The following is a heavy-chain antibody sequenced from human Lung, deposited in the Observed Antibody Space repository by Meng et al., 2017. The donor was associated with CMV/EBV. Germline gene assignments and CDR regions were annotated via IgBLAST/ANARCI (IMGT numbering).Heavy chain of an antibody. CDR1: GFMFSSYT. Sequence: GESLKISCAASGFMFSSYTMNWVRQAPGRGLEWVSSISSSSAYIFYADSVKGRFTISRDNAKNSLNLQMHSLRAEDTALYYCARGDYSGYDVPDNWGQGTLVTVSS. V-gene: IGHV3-21*06. D-gene: IGHD5-12*01. J-gene: IGHJ4*02. CDR3: ARGDYSGYDVPDN. CDR2: ISSSSAYI.